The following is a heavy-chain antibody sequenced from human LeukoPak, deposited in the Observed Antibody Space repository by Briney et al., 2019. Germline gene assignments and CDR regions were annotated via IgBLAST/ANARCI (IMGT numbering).Heavy chain of an antibody. V-gene: IGHV3-23*01. CDR3: ASDVGYYDSSGSTIDY. CDR2: ISGSGGST. CDR1: GFTFSSYA. Sequence: GGSLRLSCAASGFTFSSYAMGWVRQAPGKGLEWVSAISGSGGSTYYADSVKGRFTISRDNSKNTLYLQMNSLRAEDTAVYYCASDVGYYDSSGSTIDYWGQGTLVTVSS. J-gene: IGHJ4*02. D-gene: IGHD3-22*01.